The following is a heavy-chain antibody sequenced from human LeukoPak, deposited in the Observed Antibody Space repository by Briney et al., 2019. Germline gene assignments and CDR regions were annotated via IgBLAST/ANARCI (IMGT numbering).Heavy chain of an antibody. CDR2: IYPGDSDT. V-gene: IGHV5-51*01. CDR1: RYSFTSYW. Sequence: GESLKISCKGSRYSFTSYWIGWVRQMPGKGLEWMGIIYPGDSDTRYSPSFQGQVTISADKSISTAYLQWSSLKASDTAMYYCARRRGGYNRGDWFDPWGQGTLVTVSS. CDR3: ARRRGGYNRGDWFDP. J-gene: IGHJ5*02. D-gene: IGHD5-24*01.